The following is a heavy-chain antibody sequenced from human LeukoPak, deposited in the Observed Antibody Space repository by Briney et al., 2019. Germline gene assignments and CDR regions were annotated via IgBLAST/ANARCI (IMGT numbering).Heavy chain of an antibody. CDR3: ARHVSKADAFDI. CDR2: IYYSGST. J-gene: IGHJ3*02. CDR1: GGSISSYY. V-gene: IGHV4-59*08. Sequence: SETLSLTCTVSGGSISSYYWSWIRQSPGKGLEWIGYIYYSGSTNYNPSLKSRVTISVDTSKNQFSLKLSSVTAADTAVYYCARHVSKADAFDIWGQGTMVTVSS.